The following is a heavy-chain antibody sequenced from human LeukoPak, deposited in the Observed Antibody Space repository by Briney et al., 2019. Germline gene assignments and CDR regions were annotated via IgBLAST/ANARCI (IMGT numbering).Heavy chain of an antibody. CDR3: ARGGSDYRNPPPNWFDP. V-gene: IGHV1-18*01. CDR2: ISPYNSNT. J-gene: IGHJ5*02. Sequence: ASVKVSCKASGYTFTSFGISWVRQAPGQGLEWMGWISPYNSNTNYAQKLQGRVTMTTDTSTSTAYMELRSLRSDDTAVYYRARGGSDYRNPPPNWFDPWGQGTLVTVSS. D-gene: IGHD4-11*01. CDR1: GYTFTSFG.